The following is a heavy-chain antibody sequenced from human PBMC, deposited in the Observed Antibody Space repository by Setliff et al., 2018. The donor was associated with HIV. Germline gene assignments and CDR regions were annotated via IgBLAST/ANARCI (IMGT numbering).Heavy chain of an antibody. CDR3: ARDGYYNSWSGYGYYYYYMDV. J-gene: IGHJ6*03. CDR1: GYTFTSYA. Sequence: ASVKVSCKASGYTFTSYAIHWVRQAPGQRLEFMGIINPSGGTISYAQKFQGRVTMTGDTSTSTVYMELSSLRSEDTAVYYCARDGYYNSWSGYGYYYYYMDVWGKGTTVTVSS. CDR2: INPSGGTI. V-gene: IGHV1-46*01. D-gene: IGHD3-3*01.